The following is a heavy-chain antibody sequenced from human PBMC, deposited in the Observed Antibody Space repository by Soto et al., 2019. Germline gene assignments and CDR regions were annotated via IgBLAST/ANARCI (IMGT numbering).Heavy chain of an antibody. D-gene: IGHD2-2*01. V-gene: IGHV5-10-1*01. J-gene: IGHJ5*02. CDR2: IDPRDSYV. Sequence: GESLKISCTGFGYTFTTFWISWVRQMPGKGLEWMGRIDPRDSYVNYSPSFQGHVTISLDKSISTAYLQWGSLRASDTAMYYCARLFCSTTTCDSWFDPWGQGTLVTVSS. CDR3: ARLFCSTTTCDSWFDP. CDR1: GYTFTTFW.